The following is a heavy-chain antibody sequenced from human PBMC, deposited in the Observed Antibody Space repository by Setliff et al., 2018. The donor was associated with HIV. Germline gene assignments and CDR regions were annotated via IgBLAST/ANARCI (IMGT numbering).Heavy chain of an antibody. J-gene: IGHJ4*02. CDR3: ARPLVGAARAFDY. V-gene: IGHV1-2*06. Sequence: ASVKVSCKASGYTFTGYYMHWLRQAPGQGLEWMGRINPNSGGTNYAQKFQGRVTMTRDTSISTAYMELSRLRSDDTAVYYCARPLVGAARAFDYWGQGTLVTVSS. CDR1: GYTFTGYY. CDR2: INPNSGGT. D-gene: IGHD1-26*01.